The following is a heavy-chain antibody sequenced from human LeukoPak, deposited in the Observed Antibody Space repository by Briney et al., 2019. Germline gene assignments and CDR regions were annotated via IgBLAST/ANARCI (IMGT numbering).Heavy chain of an antibody. CDR3: ARINWNYDY. J-gene: IGHJ4*02. CDR2: MYYSGST. CDR1: GGSIATRNYY. D-gene: IGHD1-7*01. Sequence: SETLSLTCTVSGGSIATRNYYWGWIRLPPGKGLEWIGSMYYSGSTSYNPSLNNRVTMSVDTSKNQFSLKLSSVTAADTAVYYCARINWNYDYWGQGTLVTVSS. V-gene: IGHV4-39*01.